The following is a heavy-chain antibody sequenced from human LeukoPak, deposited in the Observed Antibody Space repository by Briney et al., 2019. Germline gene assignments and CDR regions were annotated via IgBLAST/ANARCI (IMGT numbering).Heavy chain of an antibody. Sequence: SETLSLTCTVSGGSISSDSYYWSWIRQPAGKGLEWIGRIYTSGSTNYNPSLKSRVTISVDTSKNQFSLKLSSVTAADTAVYYCARDPPNYDILTDPTSLDYWGQGTLVTVSS. CDR2: IYTSGST. V-gene: IGHV4-61*02. CDR1: GGSISSDSYY. D-gene: IGHD3-9*01. J-gene: IGHJ4*02. CDR3: ARDPPNYDILTDPTSLDY.